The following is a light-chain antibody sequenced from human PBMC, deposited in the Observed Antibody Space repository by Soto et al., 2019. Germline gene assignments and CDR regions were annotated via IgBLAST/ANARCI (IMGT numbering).Light chain of an antibody. CDR3: QQNETLIT. J-gene: IGKJ5*01. V-gene: IGKV3-20*01. CDR2: GAF. CDR1: QSLSSSY. Sequence: EIVFTQSSVTRSVSPGERATLSCRASQSLSSSYFAWYQHKPGQGPRLLIYGAFTRATGIPDRFSGSGSGTDFTLTISRLETEDFAVYYCQQNETLITFGQGTRLEIK.